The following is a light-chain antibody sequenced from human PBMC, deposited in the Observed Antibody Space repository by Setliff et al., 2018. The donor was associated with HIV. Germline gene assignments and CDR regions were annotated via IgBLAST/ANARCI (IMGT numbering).Light chain of an antibody. V-gene: IGLV2-8*01. CDR2: EVS. CDR3: SSYAGSNNYV. CDR1: SSDVGGYNY. J-gene: IGLJ1*01. Sequence: ALTQPPSASGSPGQSVTISCTGTSSDVGGYNYVSWYQQHPGKAPKLMIYEVSKWPSGVPDRFSGSKSGNTASLTVSGLQAEDEADYYCSSYAGSNNYVFGTGTRSPS.